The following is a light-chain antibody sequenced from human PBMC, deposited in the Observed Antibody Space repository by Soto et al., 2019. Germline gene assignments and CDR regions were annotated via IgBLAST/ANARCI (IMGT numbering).Light chain of an antibody. CDR3: QQYAVSPIT. V-gene: IGKV3-20*01. CDR1: QSVNSD. Sequence: EIVLTQSPGTLSLSPWEIATLSCRASQSVNSDLAWYHQKPGQAPRLLISDASNRATGIPDRFSGTGSGIDFTLTISRLEPGDFAVYYRQQYAVSPITFGHGTRLEIK. CDR2: DAS. J-gene: IGKJ5*01.